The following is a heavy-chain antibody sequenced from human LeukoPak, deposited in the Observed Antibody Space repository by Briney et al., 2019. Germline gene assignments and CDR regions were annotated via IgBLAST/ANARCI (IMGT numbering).Heavy chain of an antibody. V-gene: IGHV1-18*01. CDR1: GYTFTSYG. J-gene: IGHJ5*02. Sequence: ASVKVSCKASGYTFTSYGISWVRQAPGQGLEWMGWISAYNGNTNYAPKLQGRVTMTTDTSTSTAYMELRSLRSEDTAVYYCARAGSGWFGRENWFDPWGQGTLVTVSS. CDR2: ISAYNGNT. CDR3: ARAGSGWFGRENWFDP. D-gene: IGHD6-19*01.